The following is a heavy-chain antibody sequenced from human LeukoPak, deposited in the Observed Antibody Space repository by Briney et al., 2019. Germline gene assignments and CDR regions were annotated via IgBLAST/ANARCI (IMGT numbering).Heavy chain of an antibody. CDR1: GFSMSGYY. V-gene: IGHV4-59*08. Sequence: PAETLSLTCTASGFSMSGYYWSWIRQPPGKGLEWIGYVYYSGSTKYNPSLESRVTISVDTSKNQFSLRLSSVTAADTAVYYCARHQFGTPPDDWGPGTTVTVSS. D-gene: IGHD1-14*01. CDR3: ARHQFGTPPDD. CDR2: VYYSGST. J-gene: IGHJ6*02.